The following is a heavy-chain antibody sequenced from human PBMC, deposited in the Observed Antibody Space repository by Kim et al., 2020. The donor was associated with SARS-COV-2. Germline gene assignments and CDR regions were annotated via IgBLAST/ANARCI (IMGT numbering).Heavy chain of an antibody. D-gene: IGHD2-15*01. Sequence: GGSLRLSCAASGFTFSSYGMHWVRQAPGKGLEWVAVISYDGSNKYYADSVKGRFTISRDNSKNTLYLQMNSLRAEDTAVYYCAPEYCSGGSCYLDYWGQGTLVTVSS. CDR1: GFTFSSYG. CDR2: ISYDGSNK. J-gene: IGHJ4*02. V-gene: IGHV3-30*03. CDR3: APEYCSGGSCYLDY.